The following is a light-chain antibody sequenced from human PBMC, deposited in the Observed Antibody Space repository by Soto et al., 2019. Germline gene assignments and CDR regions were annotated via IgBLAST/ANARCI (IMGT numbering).Light chain of an antibody. CDR2: GAS. CDR3: QQYGSSPWT. Sequence: EIVLTQSPGTLSLSPGERATLSCRASQSVSSSLLAWYQQKPGQAPSLLIYGASSRATGIPDRFSGSGSGTDFTLTISRLEPEDFAVYYCQQYGSSPWTFGQGTKVDIK. V-gene: IGKV3-20*01. CDR1: QSVSSSL. J-gene: IGKJ1*01.